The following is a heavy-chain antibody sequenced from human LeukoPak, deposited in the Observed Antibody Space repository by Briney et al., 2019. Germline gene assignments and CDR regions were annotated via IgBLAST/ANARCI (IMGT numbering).Heavy chain of an antibody. J-gene: IGHJ4*02. CDR1: GGSISSGGYY. CDR3: ARYYLTYTDY. D-gene: IGHD2-8*01. V-gene: IGHV4-31*03. CDR2: IYYSGTT. Sequence: PSETLSLTCTVSGGSISSGGYYWSWIRQHPGKGLEWIGYIYYSGTTYYNPSLKSRVTISVDTSKNLFSLKLSSVTAADTAMYYCARYYLTYTDYWGQGTLVTVSS.